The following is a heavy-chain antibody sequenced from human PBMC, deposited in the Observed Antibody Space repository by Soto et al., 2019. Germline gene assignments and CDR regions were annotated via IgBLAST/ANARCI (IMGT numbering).Heavy chain of an antibody. D-gene: IGHD6-19*01. J-gene: IGHJ6*02. V-gene: IGHV3-30*18. CDR3: AKALGVAGPTDYYYYGMDV. Sequence: PGGSLRLSCAASGFTFSSYGMHWVRQAPGKGLEWVAVISYDGSNKYYADSVKGRFTISRDNSKNTLYLQMNSLRAEDTAVYYCAKALGVAGPTDYYYYGMDVWGQGTTVTVSS. CDR1: GFTFSSYG. CDR2: ISYDGSNK.